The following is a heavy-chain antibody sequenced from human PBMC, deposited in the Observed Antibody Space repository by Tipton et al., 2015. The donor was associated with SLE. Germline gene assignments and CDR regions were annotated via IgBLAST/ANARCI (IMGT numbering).Heavy chain of an antibody. J-gene: IGHJ4*02. Sequence: TLSLTCTVSGGSISSGSYFWSWIRQPPGKGLEWIGYIYYSGSTNYNPSLKSRVTISVDTSKNQFSLKLSSVTAADTAVYYCASGYGDYGAYWGQGTLVTVSS. CDR2: IYYSGST. D-gene: IGHD4-17*01. CDR3: ASGYGDYGAY. CDR1: GGSISSGSYF. V-gene: IGHV4-61*01.